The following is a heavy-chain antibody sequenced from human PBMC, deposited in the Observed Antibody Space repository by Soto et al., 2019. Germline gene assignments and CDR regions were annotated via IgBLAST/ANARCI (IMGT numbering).Heavy chain of an antibody. CDR1: GFTFSSYS. CDR2: ISSSSYI. Sequence: GGSLRLSCAASGFTFSSYSMNWVRQAPGKGLEWVSSISSSSYIYYADSVKGRFTISRDNAKNSLYLQMNSLRAEDTAVYYCARETVVVVAAYFDYWGQGTLVTAPQ. V-gene: IGHV3-21*01. CDR3: ARETVVVVAAYFDY. D-gene: IGHD2-15*01. J-gene: IGHJ4*02.